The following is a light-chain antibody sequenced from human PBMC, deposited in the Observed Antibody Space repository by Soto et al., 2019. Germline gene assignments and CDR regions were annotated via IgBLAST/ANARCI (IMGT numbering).Light chain of an antibody. CDR1: QGIRNF. CDR2: AAS. V-gene: IGKV1-27*01. CDR3: QKYSSVPV. J-gene: IGKJ3*01. Sequence: DLQMTQSPTSLSASVGDRVTITCRASQGIRNFVAWYQQKPGKAPKLLIYAASTLQSGVPSRFSGSGSGTDFPLTSHSLQPEDVATYSCQKYSSVPVFGPGTKVEIK.